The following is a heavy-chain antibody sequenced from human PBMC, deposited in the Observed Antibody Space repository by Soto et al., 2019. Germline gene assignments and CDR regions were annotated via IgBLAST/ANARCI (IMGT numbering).Heavy chain of an antibody. CDR1: GYTLTELS. CDR2: FDPEDGET. V-gene: IGHV1-24*01. J-gene: IGHJ4*02. D-gene: IGHD5-18*01. Sequence: ASVKVSCKVSGYTLTELSMHWVRQAPGKGLEWMGGFDPEDGETIYAQKFQGRVTMTEDTSTDTAYMELSSLRSEDTAVYYCATGRGLDRYSYGSLPVVPLDYWGQGTLVTVAS. CDR3: ATGRGLDRYSYGSLPVVPLDY.